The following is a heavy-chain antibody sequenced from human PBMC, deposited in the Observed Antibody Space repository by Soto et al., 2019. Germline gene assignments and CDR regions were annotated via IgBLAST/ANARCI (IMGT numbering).Heavy chain of an antibody. V-gene: IGHV4-39*01. Sequence: PSETLSLTCTVSGGSISSSSYYWGWIRQPPGKGLEWIGSIYYSGSTYYNPSLKSRVTISVDTSKNQFSLKLSSVTAADTAVYYCARMGDSYGPAGMDVWGQGTTVTVSS. D-gene: IGHD5-18*01. CDR2: IYYSGST. CDR1: GGSISSSSYY. J-gene: IGHJ6*02. CDR3: ARMGDSYGPAGMDV.